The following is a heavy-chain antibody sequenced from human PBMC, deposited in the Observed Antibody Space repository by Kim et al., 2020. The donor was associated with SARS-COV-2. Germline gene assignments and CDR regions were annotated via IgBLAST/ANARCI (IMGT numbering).Heavy chain of an antibody. D-gene: IGHD2-15*01. J-gene: IGHJ5*02. Sequence: GGSLRLSCAASGFTFSSYGMHWVRQAPGKGLEWVAVIWCDGSNKYYAYSVKGQFTISRDNSKSTLYPQMNSQSAEDTAVYYCAKGSYRSGASCYLGWFDPWGQGTLVTVSS. CDR1: GFTFSSYG. V-gene: IGHV3-33*06. CDR3: AKGSYRSGASCYLGWFDP. CDR2: IWCDGSNK.